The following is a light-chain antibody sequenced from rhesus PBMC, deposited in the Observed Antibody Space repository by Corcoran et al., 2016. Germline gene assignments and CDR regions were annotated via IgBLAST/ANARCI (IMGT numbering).Light chain of an antibody. Sequence: DVQLTQSPSSLSASVGDRVTITCRASQGIRNYLAWYQQKTGKAPKLMNYDASNLQNGVPSRFSGRGSGTDFTLTISSLQPEDFSVYYCQHRTSYPPELTFDGRTKVEIK. CDR1: QGIRNY. CDR2: DAS. J-gene: IGKJ4*01. V-gene: IGKV1-38*01. CDR3: QHRTSYPPELT.